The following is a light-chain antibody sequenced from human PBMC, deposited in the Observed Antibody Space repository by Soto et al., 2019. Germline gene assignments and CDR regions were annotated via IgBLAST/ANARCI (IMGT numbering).Light chain of an antibody. J-gene: IGLJ3*02. Sequence: QSALTQPASVSGSPGQSITISCTGTSSDVGRYNLVSWYQQHPGKGPKVMIYEGSKRPSGVSNRFSGSTSGNTASLTISGLQAEDEADYYCCSYAGSSTWVFGGGTQLTVL. CDR3: CSYAGSSTWV. V-gene: IGLV2-23*01. CDR1: SSDVGRYNL. CDR2: EGS.